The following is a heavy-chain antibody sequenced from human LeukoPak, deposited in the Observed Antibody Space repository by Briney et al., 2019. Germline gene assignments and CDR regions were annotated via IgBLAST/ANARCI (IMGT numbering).Heavy chain of an antibody. Sequence: PSETLSLTCTVSDYSISSGYYWGWIRQPPGKGLEWIGSIYHSGRTYYNPSLKSRVTISVDTSKNQFSLQLNSVTPEDTAVYYCARDRWYSSSWYPNLDYWGQGTLVTVSS. CDR1: DYSISSGYY. D-gene: IGHD6-13*01. CDR3: ARDRWYSSSWYPNLDY. V-gene: IGHV4-38-2*02. CDR2: IYHSGRT. J-gene: IGHJ4*02.